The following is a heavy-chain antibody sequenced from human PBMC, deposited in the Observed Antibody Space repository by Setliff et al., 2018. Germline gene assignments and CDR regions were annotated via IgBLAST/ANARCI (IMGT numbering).Heavy chain of an antibody. CDR2: TIPMFGTR. Sequence: SVKVSCKASGGTFSNYGISWVRQAPGQGLEWMGGTIPMFGTRNYARKFQGRVTIITDESTSTAHMQLTSLGSEDTAVYYCVREGVDSRSSTDYRYYMDVWGKGTTVTVSS. J-gene: IGHJ6*03. CDR3: VREGVDSRSSTDYRYYMDV. CDR1: GGTFSNYG. D-gene: IGHD3-22*01. V-gene: IGHV1-69*05.